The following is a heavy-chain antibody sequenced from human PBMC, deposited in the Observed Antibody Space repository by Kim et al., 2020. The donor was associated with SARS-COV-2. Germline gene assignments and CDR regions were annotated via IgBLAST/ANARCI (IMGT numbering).Heavy chain of an antibody. CDR2: IYYSGNT. CDR1: GGSISSSSYY. V-gene: IGHV4-39*01. CDR3: ARGDQLLRGCFDP. Sequence: SETLSLTCTVSGGSISSSSYYWGWIRQPPGKGLEWIGSIYYSGNTYYNPSLKSRVTISVDTSNNQFSLKLSSVTAADTAVYYCARGDQLLRGCFDPWGQGTLVTVSS. J-gene: IGHJ5*02. D-gene: IGHD2-2*01.